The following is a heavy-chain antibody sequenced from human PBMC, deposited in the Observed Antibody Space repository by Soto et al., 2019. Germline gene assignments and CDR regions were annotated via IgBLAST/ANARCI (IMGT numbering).Heavy chain of an antibody. CDR1: GDSVSNDNYY. CDR2: IYYSGTT. J-gene: IGHJ4*02. D-gene: IGHD3-22*01. Sequence: SETLSLTCAVSGDSVSNDNYYWSWIRQPPGKGLEWIGYIYYSGTTNYNSYLKSRLSLSVDMSKNQFSLKLASVTAADTAVYYCARDWPVGSSGYYYMIWGQGTLVTVSS. V-gene: IGHV4-61*01. CDR3: ARDWPVGSSGYYYMI.